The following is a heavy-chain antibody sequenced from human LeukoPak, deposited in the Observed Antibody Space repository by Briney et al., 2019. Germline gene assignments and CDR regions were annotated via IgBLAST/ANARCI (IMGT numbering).Heavy chain of an antibody. CDR1: GYTFTSYD. CDR2: MNPNSGNT. CDR3: ARDIVVVPRAAFDAFDI. D-gene: IGHD2-2*01. J-gene: IGHJ3*02. V-gene: IGHV1-8*01. Sequence: ASVKVSCKASGYTFTSYDINWVRQAIGQGLEWMGWMNPNSGNTGYAQKFQGRVTMTRNTSISTAYMELSSLRSEDTAVYYCARDIVVVPRAAFDAFDIWGQGTMVTVSS.